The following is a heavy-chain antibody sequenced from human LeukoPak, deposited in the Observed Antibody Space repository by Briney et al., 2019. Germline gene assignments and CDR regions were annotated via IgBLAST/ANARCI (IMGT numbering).Heavy chain of an antibody. Sequence: PSETLSLTRTVSGGSMSSSSYYWGWIRQPPGKGLEWIGNIYYSGSTYYNPSLKSGVTISVDTSKNQFSLKLSSVTAADTAVYYCARSIQLWPHSTFDYWGQGSLVTVSS. CDR3: ARSIQLWPHSTFDY. V-gene: IGHV4-39*07. CDR1: GGSMSSSSYY. J-gene: IGHJ4*02. CDR2: IYYSGST. D-gene: IGHD5-18*01.